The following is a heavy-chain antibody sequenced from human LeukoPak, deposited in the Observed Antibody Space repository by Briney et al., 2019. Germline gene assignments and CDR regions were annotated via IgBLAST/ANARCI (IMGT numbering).Heavy chain of an antibody. V-gene: IGHV3-21*05. CDR2: ISSSSSYT. Sequence: DPGGSLRLSCAASGFTFSSYSMNWVRQVPGKGLEWVSYISSSSSYTNYADSVKGRFTISRDNAKNSLCLQMNSLRAEDTAVYYCARGGQGLLPDAFDIWGQGTMVNVSS. CDR1: GFTFSSYS. D-gene: IGHD1-26*01. J-gene: IGHJ3*02. CDR3: ARGGQGLLPDAFDI.